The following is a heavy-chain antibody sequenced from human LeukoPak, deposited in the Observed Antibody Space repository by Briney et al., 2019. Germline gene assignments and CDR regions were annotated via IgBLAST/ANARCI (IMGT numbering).Heavy chain of an antibody. Sequence: SGGSLRLSCAASGYTFSNYEMNWVRQAPGMGLEWVSYISTSGTSMFYADSVKGRFTISRDNAGKSLFLQMNSLRAEDTAVYFCATGAYRSSWYLDSWGQGTLVTVSS. J-gene: IGHJ4*02. CDR2: ISTSGTSM. CDR3: ATGAYRSSWYLDS. CDR1: GYTFSNYE. V-gene: IGHV3-48*03. D-gene: IGHD6-13*01.